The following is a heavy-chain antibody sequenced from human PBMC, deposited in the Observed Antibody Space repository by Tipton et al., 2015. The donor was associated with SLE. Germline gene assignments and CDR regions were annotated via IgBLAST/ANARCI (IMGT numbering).Heavy chain of an antibody. CDR3: AKDRTMVVDAFDI. Sequence: SLRLSCAASGFNFRDYAMSWVRQAPGKGLEWVSVIYSGERTSYADSVTGRFIISRDNSKHTLYLQMNSLGGEDTAVYYCAKDRTMVVDAFDIWGQGTMVTVSS. D-gene: IGHD4/OR15-4a*01. CDR1: GFNFRDYA. V-gene: IGHV3-23*03. CDR2: IYSGERT. J-gene: IGHJ3*02.